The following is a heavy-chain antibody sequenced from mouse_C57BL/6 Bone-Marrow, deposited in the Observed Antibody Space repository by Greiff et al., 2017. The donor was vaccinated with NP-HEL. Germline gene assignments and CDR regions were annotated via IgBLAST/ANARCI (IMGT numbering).Heavy chain of an antibody. CDR3: ARQTRYFDV. Sequence: DVKLVESGGGLVQPGGSLKLSCAASGFTFSDYGMAWVRQAPRKGPEWVAFISNLAYSIYYADTVTGRFTISRENAKNTLYLEMSSLRSEDTAMYYCARQTRYFDVWGTGTTVTVSS. CDR2: ISNLAYSI. CDR1: GFTFSDYG. J-gene: IGHJ1*03. V-gene: IGHV5-15*01.